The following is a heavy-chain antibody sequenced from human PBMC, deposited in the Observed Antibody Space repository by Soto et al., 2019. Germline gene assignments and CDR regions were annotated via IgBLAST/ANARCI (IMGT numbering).Heavy chain of an antibody. CDR2: INHSGST. D-gene: IGHD4-17*01. CDR3: TSDYGGI. CDR1: GGSFSGYY. V-gene: IGHV4-34*01. Sequence: QVQLQQWGAGLLKPSETLSLTCAVYGGSFSGYYWSWIRQPPGKGLEWIGEINHSGSTNYNPSLKRPVTISVDTSENQFSLKLSSVTDADTAVYYCTSDYGGIWGQGTLVTVSS. J-gene: IGHJ4*02.